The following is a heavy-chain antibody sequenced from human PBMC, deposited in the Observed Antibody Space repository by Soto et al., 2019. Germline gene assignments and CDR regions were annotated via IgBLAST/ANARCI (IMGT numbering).Heavy chain of an antibody. D-gene: IGHD2-8*02. Sequence: GGSLRLSCAASGFTFSSYALSWVRQAPGQGLEWVSAISGSGGSTYYADSVKGRFTISRDNSKNTLYLQINSLRAEDTAIYYCAIFRPATGLQDYFDYWGQGTLVNVSS. CDR2: ISGSGGST. CDR3: AIFRPATGLQDYFDY. V-gene: IGHV3-23*01. J-gene: IGHJ4*02. CDR1: GFTFSSYA.